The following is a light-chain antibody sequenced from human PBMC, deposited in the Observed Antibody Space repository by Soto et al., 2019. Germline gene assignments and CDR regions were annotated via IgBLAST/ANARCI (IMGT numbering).Light chain of an antibody. V-gene: IGKV3-20*01. CDR1: QSVSSSY. J-gene: IGKJ3*01. Sequence: PGERFTLSCRASQSVSSSYLTWYQQKPGQAPRLLIYGASTRATGTPARFSGSGSGTDFTLTISRLEPEDFTVYYCQQYHSLPTTLGPGTKVDIK. CDR2: GAS. CDR3: QQYHSLPTT.